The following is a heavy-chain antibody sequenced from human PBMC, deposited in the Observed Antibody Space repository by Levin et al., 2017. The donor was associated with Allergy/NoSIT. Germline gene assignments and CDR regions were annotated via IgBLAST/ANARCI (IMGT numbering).Heavy chain of an antibody. D-gene: IGHD2-15*01. CDR2: INPNSGGT. V-gene: IGHV1-2*06. Sequence: ASVKVSCKASGYTFTGYYMHWVRQAPGQGLEWMGRINPNSGGTNYAQKFQGRVTMTRDTSTSTAYMELSRLRSDDTAVYYCASLEYCSGGSSARDAYYFDYWGQGTLVTVSS. J-gene: IGHJ4*02. CDR3: ASLEYCSGGSSARDAYYFDY. CDR1: GYTFTGYY.